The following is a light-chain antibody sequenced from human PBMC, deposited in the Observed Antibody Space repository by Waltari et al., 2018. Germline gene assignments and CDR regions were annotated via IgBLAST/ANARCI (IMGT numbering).Light chain of an antibody. CDR3: SSYTSSSPYV. CDR1: SSDVGGYNY. V-gene: IGLV2-14*01. CDR2: DVS. Sequence: QSALTQPASVSGSPGQSITISCTGTSSDVGGYNYVSWYQQHPGKAPKTMIYDVSKPPSGVSNRFSGSKSGNTASLTISGLQAEDEADYYCSSYTSSSPYVFGTATKVTVL. J-gene: IGLJ1*01.